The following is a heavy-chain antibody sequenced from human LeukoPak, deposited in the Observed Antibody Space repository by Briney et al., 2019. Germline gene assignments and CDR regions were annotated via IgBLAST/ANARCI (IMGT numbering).Heavy chain of an antibody. V-gene: IGHV3-30*02. J-gene: IGHJ4*02. Sequence: PGGSLRLSCAASGFTFSSYGMHWVRRAPGKGLEWVAFIRYDGSNKYYADSVKGRFTISRDNSKNTLYLQMNSLRAEDTAVYYCAKPLQLGAYYFDYWGQGTLVTVSS. CDR1: GFTFSSYG. CDR3: AKPLQLGAYYFDY. CDR2: IRYDGSNK. D-gene: IGHD5-18*01.